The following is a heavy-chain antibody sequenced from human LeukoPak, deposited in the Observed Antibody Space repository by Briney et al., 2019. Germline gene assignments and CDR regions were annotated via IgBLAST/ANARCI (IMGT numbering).Heavy chain of an antibody. CDR2: INYSGST. D-gene: IGHD3-9*01. V-gene: IGHV4-59*01. Sequence: SETLSLTCTVSGGSMSSYYWSWIRQPPGEGLEWIGYINYSGSTTYNPSLRSRVAMSVDTSKNQFSLKLTSVTAADTAVYYCARRGYDILTGQYSAHPWGQGTLVTVSS. CDR1: GGSMSSYY. J-gene: IGHJ5*02. CDR3: ARRGYDILTGQYSAHP.